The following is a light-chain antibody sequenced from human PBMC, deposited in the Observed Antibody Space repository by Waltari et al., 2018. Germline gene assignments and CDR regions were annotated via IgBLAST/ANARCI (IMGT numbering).Light chain of an antibody. J-gene: IGKJ1*01. V-gene: IGKV3-20*01. CDR2: DAS. CDR3: QKYVSLPAT. Sequence: SCRASQSVSRSLAWYQQKHGQAPSLLIYDASTRATGIPDRFSGSGSGTDFSLTISRLEPEDFAVYYCQKYVSLPATFGQGTKVEIK. CDR1: QSVSRS.